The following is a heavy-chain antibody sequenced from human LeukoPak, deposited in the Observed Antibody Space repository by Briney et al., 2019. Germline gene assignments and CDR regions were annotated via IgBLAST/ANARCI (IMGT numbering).Heavy chain of an antibody. CDR3: AKEDYLWGSYRLDY. CDR1: GFTLSSYA. Sequence: PGGSLRLSCAASGFTLSSYAMSWVRQSPGKGREGVSTISGSGGTTSYADSVKGRFTISRDNSKSTLSLQMNSLRAEDSALYYCAKEDYLWGSYRLDYWGQGTLVTVSS. V-gene: IGHV3-23*01. CDR2: ISGSGGTT. J-gene: IGHJ4*02. D-gene: IGHD3-16*02.